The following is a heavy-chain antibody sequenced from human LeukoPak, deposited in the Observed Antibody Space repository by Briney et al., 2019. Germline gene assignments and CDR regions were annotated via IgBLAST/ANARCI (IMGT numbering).Heavy chain of an antibody. CDR1: GGSISSGSYY. J-gene: IGHJ4*02. CDR2: IYTSGST. CDR3: ATSPLGYCSSTSCYDGGFDY. D-gene: IGHD2-2*01. Sequence: SQTLSLTCTVSGGSISSGSYYWSWIRQPAGKGLEWIGRIYTSGSTNYNPSLKSRVTISVDTSKNQFSLKLSSVTAADTAVYYCATSPLGYCSSTSCYDGGFDYWGQGTLVTVSS. V-gene: IGHV4-61*02.